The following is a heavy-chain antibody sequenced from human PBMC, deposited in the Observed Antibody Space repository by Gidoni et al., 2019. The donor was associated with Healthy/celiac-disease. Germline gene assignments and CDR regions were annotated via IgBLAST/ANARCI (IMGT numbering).Heavy chain of an antibody. Sequence: EVQLVESGGGLVQPGRSLRLSCHASGFTFDDYALHWVRQAPGKGLEWVSGISWNSGSIGYADSVKGRFTISRDNAKNSLYLQMNSLRAEDTALYYCANDYYDSSGYLEYAYWGQGTLVTVSS. CDR3: ANDYYDSSGYLEYAY. CDR2: ISWNSGSI. J-gene: IGHJ4*02. D-gene: IGHD3-22*01. V-gene: IGHV3-9*01. CDR1: GFTFDDYA.